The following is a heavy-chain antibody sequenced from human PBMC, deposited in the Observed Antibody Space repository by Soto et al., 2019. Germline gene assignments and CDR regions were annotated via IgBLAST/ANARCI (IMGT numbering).Heavy chain of an antibody. V-gene: IGHV3-23*01. D-gene: IGHD3-3*01. CDR1: GFTFSSYA. J-gene: IGHJ5*02. Sequence: GGSLRLSCAASGFTFSSYAMSWVRQAPGKGLEWVSAISGSGGSTYYADSVKGRFTISRDNSKNTLYLRMNSLRAEDTAVYYCAKDTTNYDFWSGPGPWGQGTLVTVSS. CDR3: AKDTTNYDFWSGPGP. CDR2: ISGSGGST.